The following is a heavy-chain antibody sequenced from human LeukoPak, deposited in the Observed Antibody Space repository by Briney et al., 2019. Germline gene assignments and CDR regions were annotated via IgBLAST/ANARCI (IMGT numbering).Heavy chain of an antibody. D-gene: IGHD3-10*01. J-gene: IGHJ4*02. CDR1: GFTFTNAW. V-gene: IGHV3-15*01. CDR2: IKSKADGETT. Sequence: PGGSLRLSCAASGFTFTNAWMTWVRQAPGKGLEWVGRIKSKADGETTDYAAPVKGRFTMSRDDSKAMLYLFMNGLKAEDTAVYYCTTDLGVTMIRGVLVYWGQGALVTVSS. CDR3: TTDLGVTMIRGVLVY.